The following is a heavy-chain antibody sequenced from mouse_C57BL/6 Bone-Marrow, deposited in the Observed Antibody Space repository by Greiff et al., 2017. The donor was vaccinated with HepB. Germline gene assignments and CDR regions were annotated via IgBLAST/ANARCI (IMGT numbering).Heavy chain of an antibody. D-gene: IGHD1-1*02. V-gene: IGHV1-55*01. CDR2: IYPGSGST. J-gene: IGHJ4*01. Sequence: QVQLKQPGAELVKPGASVKMSCKASGYTFTSYWITWVKQRPGQGLEWIGDIYPGSGSTNYNEKFKSKATLTVDTSSSTAYMQLSSLTSEDSAVYYCARRPFGMVVAPYAMDYWGQGTSVTVSS. CDR1: GYTFTSYW. CDR3: ARRPFGMVVAPYAMDY.